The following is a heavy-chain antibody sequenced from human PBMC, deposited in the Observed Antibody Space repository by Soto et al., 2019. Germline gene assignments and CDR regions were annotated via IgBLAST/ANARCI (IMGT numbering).Heavy chain of an antibody. J-gene: IGHJ3*02. Sequence: SGPTLVNPTQTLTLTCTLSGISLSTSGVGLGWIRQTPGKALEWLALVYWNDDKHYSPFLKSRLTITKDTSKNQAILTMTNMDPVDTATYFCARGLATLPVFAFDIWGQGTVVTVSS. CDR2: VYWNDDK. CDR1: GISLSTSGVG. CDR3: ARGLATLPVFAFDI. D-gene: IGHD1-1*01. V-gene: IGHV2-5*01.